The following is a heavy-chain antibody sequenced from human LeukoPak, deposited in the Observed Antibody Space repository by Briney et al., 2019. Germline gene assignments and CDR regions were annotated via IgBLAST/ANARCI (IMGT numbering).Heavy chain of an antibody. CDR3: ARGRGLGVTSTPVPFDY. CDR1: GLTFDDYG. J-gene: IGHJ4*02. V-gene: IGHV3-20*04. Sequence: GGSLRLSCAASGLTFDDYGMSWVRHVPGKGLEWVCGINWTGGSTDYADSVKGRFTISRDNAKNSLYLQMNSLRAEDTAFYYCARGRGLGVTSTPVPFDYWGQGILVTVSS. D-gene: IGHD2-21*02. CDR2: INWTGGST.